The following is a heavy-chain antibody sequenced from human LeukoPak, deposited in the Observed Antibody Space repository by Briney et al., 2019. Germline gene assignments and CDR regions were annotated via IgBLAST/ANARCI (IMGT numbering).Heavy chain of an antibody. V-gene: IGHV4-59*11. J-gene: IGHJ6*03. CDR1: GGSISSHY. Sequence: SETLSLTCTVSGGSISSHYWSWIRQPPGKGLEWIGYIYYSGSTNYNPSLKSRVTISVDTSKNQFSLKLSSVTAADTAVYYCARSYCSSRYGYYYYMDVWGKGTTVTVSS. CDR2: IYYSGST. D-gene: IGHD6-13*01. CDR3: ARSYCSSRYGYYYYMDV.